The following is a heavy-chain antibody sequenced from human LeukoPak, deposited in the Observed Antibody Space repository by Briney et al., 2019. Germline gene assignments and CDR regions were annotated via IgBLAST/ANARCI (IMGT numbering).Heavy chain of an antibody. D-gene: IGHD4-17*01. CDR1: GGTLSSYT. J-gene: IGHJ4*02. CDR3: ARDPIPYGDYGEY. V-gene: IGHV1-69*04. CDR2: IIPILGIA. Sequence: SVKVSCKASGGTLSSYTISWVRQAPGQGLEWMGRIIPILGIANYAQKFHGRVTITADKSTSTAYMELSSLRSEDTAVYYCARDPIPYGDYGEYWGQGTLVTVSS.